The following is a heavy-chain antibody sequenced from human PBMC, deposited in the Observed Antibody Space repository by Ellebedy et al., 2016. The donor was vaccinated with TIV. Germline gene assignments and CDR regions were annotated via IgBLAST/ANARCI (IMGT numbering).Heavy chain of an antibody. CDR2: INPNSGGT. CDR1: GYTFTGYS. V-gene: IGHV1-2*04. J-gene: IGHJ6*02. D-gene: IGHD3-10*01. CDR3: ARGPNMGPTMGRGVRDYYYGMDV. Sequence: AASVKVSCKASGYTFTGYSMHWVRQAPGQGLEWMGWINPNSGGTNYAQKFQGWVTMTRDTSISTAYMELSRLRSDETAVYYCARGPNMGPTMGRGVRDYYYGMDVWGQGTTVTVSS.